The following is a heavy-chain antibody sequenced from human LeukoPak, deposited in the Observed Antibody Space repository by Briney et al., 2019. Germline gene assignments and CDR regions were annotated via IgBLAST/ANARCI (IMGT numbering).Heavy chain of an antibody. J-gene: IGHJ6*02. CDR3: ARGRHSSSESYYGMDV. Sequence: ASVKVSCKASGYTFTSYGISWVRQAPGQGLEWMGWISAYNGNTNYAQKLQGRVTMTTDTSTSTAYMELRSLRSDDTAVYYCARGRHSSSESYYGMDVWGQGTTVTVSS. CDR2: ISAYNGNT. CDR1: GYTFTSYG. V-gene: IGHV1-18*01. D-gene: IGHD6-6*01.